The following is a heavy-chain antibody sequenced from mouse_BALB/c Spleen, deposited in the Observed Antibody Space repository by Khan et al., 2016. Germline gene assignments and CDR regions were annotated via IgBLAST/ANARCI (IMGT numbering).Heavy chain of an antibody. J-gene: IGHJ2*01. Sequence: QIQLVQSGPELKKPGETVKISCKASGYTFTNYGMNWVKRAPGKVLKWMGWINTYTEEPTYADDFKGRFAFSLETSASTAYLQINNLKNEDMATYFCARSDDYGNDYWGQGTTLTFSS. D-gene: IGHD1-2*01. CDR3: ARSDDYGNDY. V-gene: IGHV9-1*02. CDR1: GYTFTNYG. CDR2: INTYTEEP.